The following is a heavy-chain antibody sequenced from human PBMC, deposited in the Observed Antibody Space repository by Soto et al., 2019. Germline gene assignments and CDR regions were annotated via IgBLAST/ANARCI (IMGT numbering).Heavy chain of an antibody. CDR3: AKALKGYSGYDSFDY. J-gene: IGHJ4*02. CDR1: GFTFHDYA. Sequence: ESGGGLVQPGRSLRLSCAASGFTFHDYAMHWVRQAPGKGLEWVSGISWNSVSIGYADSLKGRFTISRDNAKNSLYLQVSSLRAEDTALYYCAKALKGYSGYDSFDYWGQGILVTVSS. V-gene: IGHV3-9*01. D-gene: IGHD5-12*01. CDR2: ISWNSVSI.